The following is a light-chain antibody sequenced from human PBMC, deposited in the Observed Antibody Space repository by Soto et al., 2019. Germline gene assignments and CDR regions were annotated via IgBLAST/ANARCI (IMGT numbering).Light chain of an antibody. CDR3: QQYGTSPLT. J-gene: IGKJ4*01. Sequence: IVLTQSPGTLSLSPGERATLSCRASQSVSSSYLAWYQQKPGQAPRLLIYGASSRATGIPDRFSGSGSGTDFTFSISRLEPEDFAVYYCQQYGTSPLTFGGGTKVEIK. CDR1: QSVSSSY. CDR2: GAS. V-gene: IGKV3-20*01.